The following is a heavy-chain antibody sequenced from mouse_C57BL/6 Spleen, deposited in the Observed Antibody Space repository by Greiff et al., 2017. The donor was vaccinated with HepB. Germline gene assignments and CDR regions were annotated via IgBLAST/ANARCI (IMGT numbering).Heavy chain of an antibody. V-gene: IGHV1-55*01. CDR1: GYTFTSYW. D-gene: IGHD3-3*01. J-gene: IGHJ4*01. CDR2: IYPGSGST. CDR3: ARYRDHYAMDY. Sequence: QVQLQQPGAELVKPGASVKMSCKASGYTFTSYWITWVKQRPGQGLEWIGDIYPGSGSTNYNEKFKSKATLTVDKSSSTAYMQLSSLTSEDSAVYYCARYRDHYAMDYWGQGTSVTVSS.